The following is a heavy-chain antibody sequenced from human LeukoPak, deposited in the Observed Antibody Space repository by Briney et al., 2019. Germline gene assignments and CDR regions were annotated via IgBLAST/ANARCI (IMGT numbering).Heavy chain of an antibody. J-gene: IGHJ6*03. D-gene: IGHD1-7*01. V-gene: IGHV3-23*01. Sequence: GGTLRLSCAASGFTFSSYGMSWVRQAPGKGLEWVSAISGGGGSTYYADSVKGRFTISRDNSKNTLYLQMNSLRVDDTAVYYCAKDSTWNYEGDMDVWGKGTTVTVSS. CDR3: AKDSTWNYEGDMDV. CDR2: ISGGGGST. CDR1: GFTFSSYG.